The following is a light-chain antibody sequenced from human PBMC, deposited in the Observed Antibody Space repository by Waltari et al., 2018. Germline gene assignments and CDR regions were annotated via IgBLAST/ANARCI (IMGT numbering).Light chain of an antibody. CDR1: QSISGL. CDR3: QRYDKWPPI. Sequence: EIVMTQSPATLSVSPGERATLSCRASQSISGLLAWYQQKPGQAPRLLIYGASTRATGIPARFSGSGSGTEFTLTISSLQSEDFAVYYCQRYDKWPPIFGGGTNVEI. V-gene: IGKV3-15*01. J-gene: IGKJ4*01. CDR2: GAS.